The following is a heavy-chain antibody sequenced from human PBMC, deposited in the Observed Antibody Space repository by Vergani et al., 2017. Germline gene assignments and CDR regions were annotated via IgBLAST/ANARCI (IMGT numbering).Heavy chain of an antibody. V-gene: IGHV4-34*01. CDR1: GGSFSGYY. CDR3: ARGPSSMVRGVISWFDP. CDR2: INHSGST. Sequence: QVQLQQWGAGLLKPSETLSLTCAVYGGSFSGYYWSWIRQPPGKGLEWIGEINHSGSTNYNPSLKSRVTISVDTSKNQFSLKLSSVTAADTAVYYCARGPSSMVRGVISWFDPWGQGTLVTVSS. J-gene: IGHJ5*02. D-gene: IGHD3-10*01.